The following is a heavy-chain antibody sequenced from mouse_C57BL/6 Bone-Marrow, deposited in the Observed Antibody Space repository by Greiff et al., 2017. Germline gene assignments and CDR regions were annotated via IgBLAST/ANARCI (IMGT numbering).Heavy chain of an antibody. J-gene: IGHJ3*01. Sequence: QVQLQQSGPELVKPGASVKISCKASGYSFTSYYIHWVKQRPGQGLEWIGWIYPGSGNTKYNEKFKGKATLTADTSSSPAYMQLSSLTSEDSAVYYCARQLGQGPFAYWGQGTLVTVSA. CDR3: ARQLGQGPFAY. CDR1: GYSFTSYY. CDR2: IYPGSGNT. V-gene: IGHV1-66*01. D-gene: IGHD4-1*02.